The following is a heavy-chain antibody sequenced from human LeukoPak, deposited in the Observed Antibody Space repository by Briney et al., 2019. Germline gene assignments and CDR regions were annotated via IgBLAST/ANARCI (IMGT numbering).Heavy chain of an antibody. V-gene: IGHV3-73*01. CDR1: GFTFSGSA. D-gene: IGHD1-26*01. Sequence: GGSLRLSCAASGFTFSGSAIHWVRQSSGKGLEWVGQVDKKDKGYATATAYAASVKGRFTISRDDSINTAYLQMKSLKTEDTALYYCTRDSGTYNWFDPWGQGTLVTVSS. CDR3: TRDSGTYNWFDP. CDR2: VDKKDKGYATAT. J-gene: IGHJ5*02.